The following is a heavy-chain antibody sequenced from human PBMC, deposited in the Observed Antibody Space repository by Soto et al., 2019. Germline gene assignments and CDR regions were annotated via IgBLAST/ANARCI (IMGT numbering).Heavy chain of an antibody. CDR1: GFTFSSYG. CDR3: AKDLLLWFGELPHY. Sequence: GGSLRLSCAASGFTFSSYGMHWVRQAPGKGLEWVAVISYDGSNKYYADSVKGRFTISRDNSKNTLYLQMNSLRAEDTAVYYCAKDLLLWFGELPHYWGQGTLVTVSS. V-gene: IGHV3-30*18. J-gene: IGHJ4*02. D-gene: IGHD3-10*01. CDR2: ISYDGSNK.